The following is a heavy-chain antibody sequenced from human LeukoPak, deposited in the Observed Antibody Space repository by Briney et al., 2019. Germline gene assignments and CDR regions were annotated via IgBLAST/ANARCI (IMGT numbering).Heavy chain of an antibody. V-gene: IGHV3-21*01. CDR3: ARADAFDI. J-gene: IGHJ3*02. CDR2: ISSSSSYI. CDR1: GFSFSSPG. Sequence: GGSLRLSCTASGFSFSSPGMNWVRQAPGKGLEWVSSISSSSSYIYYADSVKGRFTISRDNAKNSLYLQMNSLRAEDTAVYYCARADAFDIWGQGTMVTVSS.